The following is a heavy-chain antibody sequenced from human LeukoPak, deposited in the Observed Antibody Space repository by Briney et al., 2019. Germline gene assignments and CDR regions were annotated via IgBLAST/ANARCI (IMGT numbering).Heavy chain of an antibody. V-gene: IGHV3-23*01. CDR3: ARQLGYCSDGNCYFDY. J-gene: IGHJ4*02. CDR1: GFTFSSYA. D-gene: IGHD2-15*01. CDR2: ISGSGGST. Sequence: QPGGSLRLSCAASGFTFSSYAMSWVRQAPGKGLERVSAISGSGGSTYYADSVKGRFTISRDNSKNTLYLQMNSLRAEDTAVYFCARQLGYCSDGNCYFDYWGQGTLVTVS.